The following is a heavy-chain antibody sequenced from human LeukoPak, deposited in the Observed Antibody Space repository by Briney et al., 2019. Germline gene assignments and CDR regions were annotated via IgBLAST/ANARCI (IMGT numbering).Heavy chain of an antibody. Sequence: PSETLSLTCTVSGGSISSYYWSWIRQPPGKGLEWIGYIYYSGSTNYNPSLKSRVTISVDTSKNQFSLKLSSVTAADTAVYYCARDIVVVPAAIKRMNWFDPWGQGTLVTVSS. J-gene: IGHJ5*02. CDR2: IYYSGST. CDR1: GGSISSYY. CDR3: ARDIVVVPAAIKRMNWFDP. D-gene: IGHD2-2*01. V-gene: IGHV4-59*12.